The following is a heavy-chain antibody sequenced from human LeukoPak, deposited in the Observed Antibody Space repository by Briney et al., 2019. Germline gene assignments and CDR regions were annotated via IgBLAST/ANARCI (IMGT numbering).Heavy chain of an antibody. CDR1: GFTFSSFG. CDR2: ISYDGSIK. J-gene: IGHJ4*02. Sequence: PGGSLRLSCAASGFTFSSFGMHWVRQAPGKGLEWVAFISYDGSIKYYADSVKGRFTISRDDSKNTLYLQMNSLRDDDSAAYFCARVYLERLTAGYFDHWGQGTQVTVSP. V-gene: IGHV3-30*19. CDR3: ARVYLERLTAGYFDH. D-gene: IGHD2-8*01.